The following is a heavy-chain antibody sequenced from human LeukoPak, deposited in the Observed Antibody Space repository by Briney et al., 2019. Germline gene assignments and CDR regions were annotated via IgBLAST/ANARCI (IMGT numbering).Heavy chain of an antibody. CDR2: ISYDGSNK. D-gene: IGHD6-19*01. CDR1: GFTFSSYG. Sequence: GRSLRLSCAASGFTFSSYGMHWVRQAPGKGLEWVAVISYDGSNKYYADSVKGRFTISRDNSKNTLYLQMNSLRAEDTAVYYCARGSSGWFGDNFDYWGQGTLVTVSS. CDR3: ARGSSGWFGDNFDY. V-gene: IGHV3-30*03. J-gene: IGHJ4*02.